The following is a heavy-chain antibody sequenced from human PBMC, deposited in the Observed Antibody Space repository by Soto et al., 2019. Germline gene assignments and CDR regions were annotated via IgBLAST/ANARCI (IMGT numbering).Heavy chain of an antibody. CDR1: GFTFSSYE. D-gene: IGHD1-20*01. CDR3: ARSGYNWNDGARGYFDY. V-gene: IGHV3-48*03. CDR2: ISSSGRTI. J-gene: IGHJ4*02. Sequence: EVQLVESGGGLVQPGGSLRLSCAASGFTFSSYEMNWVRQAPGKGLEWVSYISSSGRTIYYADSVKGRFTISRDNAKNSLYLQMNSLRAEDTAVYSCARSGYNWNDGARGYFDYWGQGTLVTVSS.